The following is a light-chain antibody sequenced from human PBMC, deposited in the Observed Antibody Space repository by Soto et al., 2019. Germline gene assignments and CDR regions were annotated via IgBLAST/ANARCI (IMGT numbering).Light chain of an antibody. V-gene: IGKV1-39*01. CDR2: AAS. J-gene: IGKJ2*01. CDR3: QQSDSTPPT. Sequence: DIQMTQSPSSLSASVGDRVTITCRASQSISYYLNWFQQKPGRAPKLLIYAASRLQSGVPSRFSGGGSGTDFTLTISTLQPEDFATYYCQQSDSTPPTFGQGTKLEIK. CDR1: QSISYY.